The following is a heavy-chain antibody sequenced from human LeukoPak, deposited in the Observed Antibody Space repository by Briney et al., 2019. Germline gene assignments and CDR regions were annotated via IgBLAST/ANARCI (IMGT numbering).Heavy chain of an antibody. Sequence: GGSLRLSCAASGFTFTNAWMSWVRQAPGKGLEWVGRIKNKKDGGTADYAASVKGRFTISRDDSNNTLHLQMNSLKTEDTAVYYCTTDSIEYCGGDCYQVVFDYWGQGTLVTVSS. V-gene: IGHV3-15*01. CDR2: IKNKKDGGTA. J-gene: IGHJ4*02. CDR3: TTDSIEYCGGDCYQVVFDY. D-gene: IGHD2-21*02. CDR1: GFTFTNAW.